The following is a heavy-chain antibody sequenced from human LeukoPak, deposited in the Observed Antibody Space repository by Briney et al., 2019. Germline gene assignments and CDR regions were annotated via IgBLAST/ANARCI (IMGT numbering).Heavy chain of an antibody. CDR2: ISWNSGSI. Sequence: GGSLRLSCAASGFTFDDYAMHWVRQAPGKGLEWVSGISWNSGSIGYADSVKGRFTISRDDARDSLFLQMNSLRAEDTAVYFCVRLRRNNDRSGYYYYYDYWGQGTLVTVSS. CDR1: GFTFDDYA. J-gene: IGHJ4*02. V-gene: IGHV3-9*01. CDR3: VRLRRNNDRSGYYYYYDY. D-gene: IGHD3-22*01.